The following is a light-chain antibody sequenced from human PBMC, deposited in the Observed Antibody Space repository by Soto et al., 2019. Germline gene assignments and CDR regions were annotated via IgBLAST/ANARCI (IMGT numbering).Light chain of an antibody. Sequence: DIQLTQSPSFLSASVGDRVTITCRASQGIRSYLAWYQQKPGKAPKLLIYAASTLQSGVPSRFSGSGSGTDFTLTISSLQPEDFATYYCQQLNSYPRTFGQGTNLEIK. J-gene: IGKJ2*01. CDR3: QQLNSYPRT. CDR2: AAS. CDR1: QGIRSY. V-gene: IGKV1-9*01.